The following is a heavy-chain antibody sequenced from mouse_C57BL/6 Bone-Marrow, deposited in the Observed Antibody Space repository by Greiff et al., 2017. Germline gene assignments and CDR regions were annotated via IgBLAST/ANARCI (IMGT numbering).Heavy chain of an antibody. V-gene: IGHV1-69*01. CDR3: ARRGMTTVWYFDV. D-gene: IGHD1-1*01. CDR1: GYTFTSYW. J-gene: IGHJ1*03. Sequence: QVQLQQPGAELVMPGASVKLSCKASGYTFTSYWMHWVTQRPGQGLEWIGEIDPSDSYTNYNQKFKGKSTLTVDKSSSTAYMQLSSLTSEDSAVYYCARRGMTTVWYFDVWGTGTTVTVSS. CDR2: IDPSDSYT.